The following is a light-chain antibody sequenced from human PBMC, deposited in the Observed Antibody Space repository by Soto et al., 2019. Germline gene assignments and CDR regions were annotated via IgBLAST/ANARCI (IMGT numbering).Light chain of an antibody. Sequence: QSVLTQPASVSGAPGQSITISCTGTSSDVGAFNYVCWYQHHPGTAPQLIIYDVSNRPSGISNRFSGSKSGNTASLSISGLHAEDEADYYCSSYTISGTYVFGTGTKVTVL. J-gene: IGLJ1*01. CDR1: SSDVGAFNY. V-gene: IGLV2-14*03. CDR2: DVS. CDR3: SSYTISGTYV.